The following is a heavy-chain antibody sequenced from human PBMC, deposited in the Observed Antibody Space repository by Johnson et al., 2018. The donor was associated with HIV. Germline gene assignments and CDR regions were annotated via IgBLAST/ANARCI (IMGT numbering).Heavy chain of an antibody. V-gene: IGHV3-NL1*01. D-gene: IGHD5-18*01. CDR3: ARAIVTPDEVAFDI. J-gene: IGHJ3*02. Sequence: QVLLVESGGGVVQPGGSLRLSCATSGFTFSYYGLHWVRQAPGKGLEWVSVIYSGGRAYYADSVKGRFIISRDNSKNTLYLQMNSLRAEDTAVYYCARAIVTPDEVAFDIWGQGTLVTVSS. CDR2: IYSGGRA. CDR1: GFTFSYYG.